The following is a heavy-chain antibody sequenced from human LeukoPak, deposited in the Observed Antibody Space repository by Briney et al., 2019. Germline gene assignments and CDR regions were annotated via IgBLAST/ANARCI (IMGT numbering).Heavy chain of an antibody. D-gene: IGHD4-17*01. V-gene: IGHV1-46*01. CDR1: GYTFTSYY. CDR2: INPSGGST. CDR3: ARAAPMYDYGDYFDY. J-gene: IGHJ4*02. Sequence: GASVKVSCKASGYTFTSYYMHWVRQAPGQGLEWTGIINPSGGSTSYAQKFQGRVTMTRDMSTSTVYMELSSLRSEDTAVYYCARAAPMYDYGDYFDYWGQGTLVTVSS.